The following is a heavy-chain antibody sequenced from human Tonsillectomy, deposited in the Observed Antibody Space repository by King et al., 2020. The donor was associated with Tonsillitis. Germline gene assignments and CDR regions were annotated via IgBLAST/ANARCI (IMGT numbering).Heavy chain of an antibody. D-gene: IGHD5-24*01. V-gene: IGHV3-33*08. CDR2: IWYDGSNK. Sequence: VQLVESGGGVVQPGRSLRLSCAASGFTFSSYGMHWVRQAPGKGLEWVAVIWYDGSNKYYADSVKGRFTISRDNSKNTLYLQMNSLRAEDTAVYYCARDASRFSQRSRYFDYWGQGTLVTVSS. CDR1: GFTFSSYG. CDR3: ARDASRFSQRSRYFDY. J-gene: IGHJ4*02.